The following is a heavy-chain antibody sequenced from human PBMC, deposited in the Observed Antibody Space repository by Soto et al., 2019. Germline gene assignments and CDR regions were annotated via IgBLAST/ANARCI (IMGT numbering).Heavy chain of an antibody. Sequence: QVQLVQSGAEVKKPGASVKVSCKASGYTFTSYDINWVRQATGQGLEWMGWMNPNSGNTGYAQKFQGRVTMTRNTSISTAYMELSSLRSEDTAVYYCARGPGRPSNMASRKYRKDAFDIWGQGTMVTVSS. CDR3: ARGPGRPSNMASRKYRKDAFDI. V-gene: IGHV1-8*01. CDR1: GYTFTSYD. CDR2: MNPNSGNT. J-gene: IGHJ3*02. D-gene: IGHD5-18*01.